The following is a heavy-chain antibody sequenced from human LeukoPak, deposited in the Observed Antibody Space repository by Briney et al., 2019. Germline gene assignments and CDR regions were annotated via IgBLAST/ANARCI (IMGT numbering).Heavy chain of an antibody. Sequence: SETLSLTCAVSGGSINSHYWGWILQPPGKGLQWIGDIYYTGKINYNPSLKSRVTITLDTSKDHLSLNLTSVLAADTAIYYCVRRDTGWNYFDYWGQGILVTVSS. D-gene: IGHD6-19*01. CDR3: VRRDTGWNYFDY. J-gene: IGHJ4*02. V-gene: IGHV4-59*08. CDR1: GGSINSHY. CDR2: IYYTGKI.